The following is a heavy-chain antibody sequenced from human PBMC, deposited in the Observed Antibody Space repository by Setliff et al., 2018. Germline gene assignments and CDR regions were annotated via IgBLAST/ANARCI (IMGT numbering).Heavy chain of an antibody. J-gene: IGHJ4*02. CDR2: ISPHTGKT. V-gene: IGHV1-18*01. D-gene: IGHD2-2*01. CDR3: SRLVRYCTRTSCQRLSGDDY. Sequence: VASVKVSCKASGYTFTDYIINWVRQAPGQGLEWVGWISPHTGKTYFAQKLQGRVTMTTDTSAETAYMELRSLRSDDTAIYYCSRLVRYCTRTSCQRLSGDDYWGQGALVTV. CDR1: GYTFTDYI.